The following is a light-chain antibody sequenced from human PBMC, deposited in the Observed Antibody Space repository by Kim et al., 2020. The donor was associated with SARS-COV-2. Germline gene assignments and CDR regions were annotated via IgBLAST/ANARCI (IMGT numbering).Light chain of an antibody. CDR3: QVWDDSRDHHYV. J-gene: IGLJ1*01. Sequence: PGKPAPIACEGNNIGSKSVHWYRQKPGQAPVVVIYYDSDRPSGIPARFSGSNSRSTATLTISRVEAGDEADYYCQVWDDSRDHHYVFGAGTKVTVL. V-gene: IGLV3-21*04. CDR2: YDS. CDR1: NIGSKS.